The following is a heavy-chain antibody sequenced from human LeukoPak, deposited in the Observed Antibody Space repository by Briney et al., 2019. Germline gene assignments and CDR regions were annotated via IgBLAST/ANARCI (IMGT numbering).Heavy chain of an antibody. CDR3: ARGQVPAAILEGFDY. V-gene: IGHV1-69*05. Sequence: GASVKVSCKASGGTFSSYAISWVRQAPGQGLEWMGGIIPIFGTANYAQKFQGRVTITTDESTSTAYMELSSLRSEDTAVYYCARGQVPAAILEGFDYWGQGTLVTVSS. J-gene: IGHJ4*02. D-gene: IGHD2-2*02. CDR2: IIPIFGTA. CDR1: GGTFSSYA.